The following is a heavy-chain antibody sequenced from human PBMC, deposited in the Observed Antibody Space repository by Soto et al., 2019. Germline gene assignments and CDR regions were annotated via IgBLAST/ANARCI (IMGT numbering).Heavy chain of an antibody. CDR3: ARDLWANSGYDLWSAATDAFDI. CDR1: GGTFSSYT. V-gene: IGHV1-69*04. D-gene: IGHD5-12*01. Sequence: GASVKVSCKASGGTFSSYTISWVRQAPGQGLEWMGRIIPILGIANYAQKFQGRVTITADKSTSTAYMELSSLRSEDTAVYYCARDLWANSGYDLWSAATDAFDIWAQGTMVTVSS. CDR2: IIPILGIA. J-gene: IGHJ3*02.